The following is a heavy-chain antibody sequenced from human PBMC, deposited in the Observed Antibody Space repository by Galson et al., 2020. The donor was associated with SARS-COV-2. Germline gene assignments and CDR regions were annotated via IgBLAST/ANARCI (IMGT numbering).Heavy chain of an antibody. CDR2: ISSDGSIS. V-gene: IGHV3-30*04. CDR3: ARGGEWGLPYAFDY. Sequence: GESLKISCAASGFTFSNYVMHWVRQAPGKGPEWVAVISSDGSISVYADSLKGRITISRDNSKSTQYLQMNSLRAEDTAVYYCARGGEWGLPYAFDYWGQGTLVTVSS. J-gene: IGHJ4*02. D-gene: IGHD1-26*01. CDR1: GFTFSNYV.